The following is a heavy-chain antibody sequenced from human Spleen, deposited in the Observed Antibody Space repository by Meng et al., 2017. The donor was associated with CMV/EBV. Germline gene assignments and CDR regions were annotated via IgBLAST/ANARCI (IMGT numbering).Heavy chain of an antibody. CDR2: VNADGRSA. D-gene: IGHD6-19*01. Sequence: GESLKISCTTSGFTFTGYWMHWVRQAPGKGLVWVSRVNADGRSATYADSVKGRFIISRDNAKSTLSLEMYSLRPEDTAVYFCARSQWGSGWLEYWGPGTLVTVSS. CDR3: ARSQWGSGWLEY. J-gene: IGHJ4*02. V-gene: IGHV3-74*01. CDR1: GFTFTGYW.